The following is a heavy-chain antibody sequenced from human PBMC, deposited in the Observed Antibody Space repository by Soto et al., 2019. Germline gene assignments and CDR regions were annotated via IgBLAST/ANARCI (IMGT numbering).Heavy chain of an antibody. Sequence: GGSLRLSCAASGFTFSSYAMHWVRQAPGKGLEWVAVISYDGSNKYYADSVKGRFTISRDNSKNTLYLQMNSLRAEDTAVYYCARDLDNWGSFDYWGQGTLVTVSS. CDR3: ARDLDNWGSFDY. D-gene: IGHD7-27*01. CDR2: ISYDGSNK. J-gene: IGHJ4*02. V-gene: IGHV3-30-3*01. CDR1: GFTFSSYA.